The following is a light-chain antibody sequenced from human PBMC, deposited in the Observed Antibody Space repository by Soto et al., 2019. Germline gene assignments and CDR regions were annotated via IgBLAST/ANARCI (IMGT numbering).Light chain of an antibody. V-gene: IGKV3-15*01. CDR2: GAS. Sequence: EIVMTPSPATLSVSPGERATLSCRASQSVSSNLAWYQQTPGQAPRLLIYGASTRATGIPARFSGSGSGTEFTLTISSLQSEDFAVYYCQQYNNWSWTFGQGTKVDI. CDR3: QQYNNWSWT. J-gene: IGKJ1*01. CDR1: QSVSSN.